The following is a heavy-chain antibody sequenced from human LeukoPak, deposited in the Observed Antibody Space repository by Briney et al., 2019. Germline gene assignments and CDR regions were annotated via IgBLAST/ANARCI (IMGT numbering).Heavy chain of an antibody. Sequence: GGSLRLSCAASGFTFSDYYMSWIRQAPGKGLEWVSYISSSGSTIYYADSVKGRFTISRDNSKNTLYLQMNSLRAEDTAVYYCAKDLGLWYYGSGSYPNYYFDYWGQGTLVTVSS. CDR1: GFTFSDYY. J-gene: IGHJ4*02. V-gene: IGHV3-11*01. D-gene: IGHD3-10*01. CDR2: ISSSGSTI. CDR3: AKDLGLWYYGSGSYPNYYFDY.